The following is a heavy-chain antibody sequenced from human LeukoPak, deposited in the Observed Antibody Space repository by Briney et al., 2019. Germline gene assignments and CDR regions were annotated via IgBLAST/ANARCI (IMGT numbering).Heavy chain of an antibody. J-gene: IGHJ6*02. CDR3: AREPHNYYGSGIGMDV. Sequence: ASVKVSFKASGYTFTSYGISWVRQAPGQGLEWMGWISAYNGNTNYAQKLRGRVTMTTDTSTSTAYMELRSLRSDDTAVYYCAREPHNYYGSGIGMDVWGQGTTVTVSS. D-gene: IGHD3-10*01. CDR2: ISAYNGNT. V-gene: IGHV1-18*01. CDR1: GYTFTSYG.